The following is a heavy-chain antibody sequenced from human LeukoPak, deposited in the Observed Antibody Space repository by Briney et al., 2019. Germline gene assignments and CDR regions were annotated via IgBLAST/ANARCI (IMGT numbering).Heavy chain of an antibody. J-gene: IGHJ6*03. V-gene: IGHV1-18*01. CDR1: GYTFTSYG. D-gene: IGHD2-15*01. CDR2: ISAYNGNT. Sequence: ASVKVSCKASGYTFTSYGISWVRQAPGQGLEWMGRISAYNGNTNYAQKLQGRVTMTTDTSTSTAYMELRSLRSDDTAVYYCARGGGYCSGGSCYYYYYMDVWGKGTTVTVSS. CDR3: ARGGGYCSGGSCYYYYYMDV.